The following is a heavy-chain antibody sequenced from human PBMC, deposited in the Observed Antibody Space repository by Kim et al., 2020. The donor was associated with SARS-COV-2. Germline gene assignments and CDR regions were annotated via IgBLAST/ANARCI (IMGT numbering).Heavy chain of an antibody. CDR2: IRGRAYGGTT. D-gene: IGHD4-17*01. V-gene: IGHV3-49*04. CDR3: TDDYGGNDAFKI. J-gene: IGHJ3*02. Sequence: GGSLRLSCTDSGFGFGSYALSWVRQAPGKGLEWVGFIRGRAYGGTTDYGASVEGRFTISRDDSKGTAYLQMNSLKSEDTAVYYCTDDYGGNDAFKIWSQGTLVTVSS. CDR1: GFGFGSYA.